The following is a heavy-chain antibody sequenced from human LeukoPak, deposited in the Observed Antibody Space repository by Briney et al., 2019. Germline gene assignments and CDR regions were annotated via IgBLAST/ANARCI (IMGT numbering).Heavy chain of an antibody. V-gene: IGHV1-69*06. Sequence: SVKVSCKASGGTFSSYAISWVRQAPGQGLEWMGGIIPIFGTANYAQKFQGRVTITPDKSKSTAYMELSSLRSEDTAVYYCARAGSSWYGMSWYYYYYMDVWGKGTTVTVSS. D-gene: IGHD6-13*01. J-gene: IGHJ6*03. CDR3: ARAGSSWYGMSWYYYYYMDV. CDR1: GGTFSSYA. CDR2: IIPIFGTA.